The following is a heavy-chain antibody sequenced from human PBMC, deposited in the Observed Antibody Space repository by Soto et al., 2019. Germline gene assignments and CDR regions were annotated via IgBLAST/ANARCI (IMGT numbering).Heavy chain of an antibody. CDR1: GVTFSSYS. V-gene: IGHV3-48*01. CDR3: ARDLGSSWYPEYFQH. CDR2: ISSSSSTI. Sequence: GGSLTLSCSTSGVTFSSYSMNWVRQAPGKGLEWVSYISSSSSTIYYADSVKGRFTISRDNAKNSLYLQMNSLRAEDTAVYYCARDLGSSWYPEYFQHWGQGTLVTVSS. J-gene: IGHJ1*01. D-gene: IGHD6-13*01.